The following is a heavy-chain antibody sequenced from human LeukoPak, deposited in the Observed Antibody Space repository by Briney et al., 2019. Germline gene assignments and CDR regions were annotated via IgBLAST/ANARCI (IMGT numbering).Heavy chain of an antibody. J-gene: IGHJ6*02. CDR3: ARALFTTFGYYGMDV. CDR1: GYTFTSYG. D-gene: IGHD3-9*01. Sequence: ASVKVSCKASGYTFTSYGISWVRQAPGQGLEWMGWISAYNGNTNYAQKLQGRVTMTTDTSTSTAYMELRSLRSDDTAVYYCARALFTTFGYYGMDVWGQGTTVTVSS. V-gene: IGHV1-18*01. CDR2: ISAYNGNT.